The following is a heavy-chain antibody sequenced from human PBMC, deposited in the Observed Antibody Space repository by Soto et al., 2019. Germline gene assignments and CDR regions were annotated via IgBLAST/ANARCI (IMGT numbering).Heavy chain of an antibody. J-gene: IGHJ4*02. CDR3: LRSGDYRSGSYWYFFDY. V-gene: IGHV3-20*04. CDR1: VFAIDDYG. D-gene: IGHD3-10*01. CDR2: RYWKDGKT. Sequence: PGGAVRLSCSAAVFAIDDYGMSWVRQVPGKGLGWVCGRYWKDGKTHYADSVKGRFTLSRDNAKNSLFLPLNTLRAEDTALYSCLRSGDYRSGSYWYFFDYWGQGALVTVSS.